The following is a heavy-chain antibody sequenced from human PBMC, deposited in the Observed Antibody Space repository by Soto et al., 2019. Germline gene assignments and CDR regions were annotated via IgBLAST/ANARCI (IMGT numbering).Heavy chain of an antibody. J-gene: IGHJ4*02. CDR2: MNPNSGNT. CDR1: GYTFTSYD. V-gene: IGHV1-8*01. CDR3: ARERSGSHFDY. Sequence: QVQLVQSGAEVKKPGASVKVSCKASGYTFTSYDINWVRQATGKGLEWMGWMNPNSGNTGYAQKFQGRVTMTRNTSISTVYMDLSSLRTEDTAVYYGARERSGSHFDYWGKGTLVTVYS. D-gene: IGHD1-26*01.